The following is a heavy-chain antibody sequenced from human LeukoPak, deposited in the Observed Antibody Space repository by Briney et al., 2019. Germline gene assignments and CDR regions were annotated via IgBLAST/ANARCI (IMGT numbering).Heavy chain of an antibody. CDR1: GGSISSGGYY. V-gene: IGHV4-31*03. CDR2: IYYSGST. Sequence: PSETLSLTCTVSGGSISSGGYYWSWIRQHPGKGLEWIGYIYYSGSTYYNPSLKSRVTISVDTSKNQFPLKLSSVTAADTAVYYCARVRGAMVAPVTAPTFDYWGQGTLVTVSS. CDR3: ARVRGAMVAPVTAPTFDY. D-gene: IGHD2-21*02. J-gene: IGHJ4*02.